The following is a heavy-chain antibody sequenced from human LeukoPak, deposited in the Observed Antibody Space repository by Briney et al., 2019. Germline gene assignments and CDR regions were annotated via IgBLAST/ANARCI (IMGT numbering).Heavy chain of an antibody. Sequence: GGSLRLSCAASGFTFSSYWMHWVRQAPGKGLVWVSRINSDGSSTSYADSVKGRFTISRDNAKNTLYLQMNSLGAEDTAVYYCASGDDSSGYYYVFSAFDIWGQGTMVTVSS. J-gene: IGHJ3*02. CDR2: INSDGSST. CDR3: ASGDDSSGYYYVFSAFDI. D-gene: IGHD3-22*01. CDR1: GFTFSSYW. V-gene: IGHV3-74*01.